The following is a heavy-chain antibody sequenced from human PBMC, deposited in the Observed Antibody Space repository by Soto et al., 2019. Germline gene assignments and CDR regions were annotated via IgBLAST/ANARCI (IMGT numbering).Heavy chain of an antibody. CDR3: ARMMSYCSGGSCRLFSWFDP. V-gene: IGHV2-70*11. J-gene: IGHJ5*02. Sequence: SGPTLVNPTQTLTLTCTFSGFSLSTSGMCVNWIRQPPGKALEWLARIDWDDDKTYSTSLKTRLTISKDTSKNQVVLTMTNMDPVDTATYYCARMMSYCSGGSCRLFSWFDPWGQGALVTVSS. CDR2: IDWDDDK. CDR1: GFSLSTSGMC. D-gene: IGHD2-15*01.